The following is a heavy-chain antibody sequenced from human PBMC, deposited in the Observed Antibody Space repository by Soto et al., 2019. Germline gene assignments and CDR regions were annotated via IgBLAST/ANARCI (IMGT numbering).Heavy chain of an antibody. CDR3: ARGRYGDY. D-gene: IGHD1-1*01. CDR2: ISAHNGNT. J-gene: IGHJ4*02. V-gene: IGHV1-18*01. CDR1: GYAFTTYG. Sequence: QVHLVQSGAEVKKPGASVKVSCKGSGYAFTTYGITWVRQAPGQGLEWMGWISAHNGNTNYAQKLQGVVTVTRDTSTSTDQMVLRSLRSDDTAVYYCARGRYGDYWGQGALVTVSS.